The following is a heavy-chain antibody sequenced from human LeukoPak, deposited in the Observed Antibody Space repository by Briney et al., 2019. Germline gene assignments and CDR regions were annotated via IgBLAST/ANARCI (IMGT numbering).Heavy chain of an antibody. CDR2: IFGSGDT. D-gene: IGHD2-21*02. J-gene: IGHJ6*02. V-gene: IGHV3-13*01. Sequence: GGSLRLSCAGNGFAFSGYDMHWARQVTGKGLEWVSTIFGSGDTFYADSVKGRFTISRTNAESSLYLQMSSLRAGDTAVYYCTSTGLRGVTGDYHALDVWGQWTTVTVSS. CDR3: TSTGLRGVTGDYHALDV. CDR1: GFAFSGYD.